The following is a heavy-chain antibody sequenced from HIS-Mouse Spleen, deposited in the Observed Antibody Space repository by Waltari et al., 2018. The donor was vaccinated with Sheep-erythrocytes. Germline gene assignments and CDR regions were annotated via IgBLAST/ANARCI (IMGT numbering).Heavy chain of an antibody. CDR2: ISAYNGNT. D-gene: IGHD3-3*01. Sequence: QVQLVQSGAEVKKPGASVKVSCKASGYTFTSYGSSWVRLAPGQGLEWVGWISAYNGNTNYAQKLQGRVTMTTDTSTSTAYMELRSLRSDDTAVYYCARLRFLEWLLYFDYWGQGTLVTVSS. CDR1: GYTFTSYG. CDR3: ARLRFLEWLLYFDY. V-gene: IGHV1-18*01. J-gene: IGHJ4*02.